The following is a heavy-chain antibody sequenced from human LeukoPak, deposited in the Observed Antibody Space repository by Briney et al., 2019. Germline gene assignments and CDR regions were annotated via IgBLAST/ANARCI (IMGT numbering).Heavy chain of an antibody. Sequence: GGSLRLSCAASGFIFNKAWMNWVRQAPGKGPEWVGRIKSNNGGGTTDYASPVEGRFIISRDDSKNTIYLQVNRLIIDDTAIYYCTPVMVEDRGFWGQGTLVTVSS. D-gene: IGHD2-21*01. J-gene: IGHJ4*02. CDR1: GFIFNKAW. V-gene: IGHV3-15*01. CDR2: IKSNNGGGTT. CDR3: TPVMVEDRGF.